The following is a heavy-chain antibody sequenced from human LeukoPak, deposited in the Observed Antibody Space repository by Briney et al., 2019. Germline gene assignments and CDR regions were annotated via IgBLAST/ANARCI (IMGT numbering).Heavy chain of an antibody. D-gene: IGHD3-10*01. CDR2: IYYSGST. Sequence: SQTLSLTRTVSGGSISSGDYYWSWIRQSPGKGLEWIGYIYYSGSTYYNPSLKSRVTISVDTSKNQFSLKLSSVTAADTAVYYCARASLGYYGSGSMYGMDVWGQGTTVTVSS. CDR1: GGSISSGDYY. CDR3: ARASLGYYGSGSMYGMDV. J-gene: IGHJ6*02. V-gene: IGHV4-30-4*01.